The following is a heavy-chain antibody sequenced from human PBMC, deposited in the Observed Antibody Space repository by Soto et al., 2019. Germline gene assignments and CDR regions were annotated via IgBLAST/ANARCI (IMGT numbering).Heavy chain of an antibody. V-gene: IGHV3-21*01. CDR1: GFTFSSYS. CDR2: ISSSSSYI. J-gene: IGHJ3*02. Sequence: GGSLRLSCAASGFTFSSYSMNWVRQAPGKGLEWVSSISSSSSYIYYADSVKGRFTISRDNAKNSLYLQMNSLRAEDTAVYYCARDTILVVPAATGYAFDIWGQGTMVTVSS. D-gene: IGHD2-2*01. CDR3: ARDTILVVPAATGYAFDI.